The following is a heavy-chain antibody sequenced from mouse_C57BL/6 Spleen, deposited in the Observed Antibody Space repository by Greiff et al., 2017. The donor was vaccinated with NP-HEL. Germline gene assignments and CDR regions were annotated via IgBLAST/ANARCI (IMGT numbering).Heavy chain of an antibody. J-gene: IGHJ4*01. D-gene: IGHD2-12*01. CDR3: ARERLYGAMDY. V-gene: IGHV3-6*01. Sequence: EVKLMESGPGLVKPSQSLSLTCSVTGYSITSGYYWNWIRQFPGNKLEWMGYISYDGSNNYNPSLKNRISITRDTSKNQFFLKLNSVTTEDTATYYCARERLYGAMDYWGQGTSVTVSS. CDR2: ISYDGSN. CDR1: GYSITSGYY.